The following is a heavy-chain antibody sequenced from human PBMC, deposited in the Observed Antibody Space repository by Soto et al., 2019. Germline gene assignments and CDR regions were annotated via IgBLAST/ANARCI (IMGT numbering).Heavy chain of an antibody. Sequence: SETLSLTCTVSGGSISSGDYYWSWIRQPPGKGLEWIGYIYYSGSTYYNPSLKSRVTISVDTSKNQFSLKLSSVTAADAAVYYCASSKGGSYFDYWGQGTLVTVSS. CDR3: ASSKGGSYFDY. V-gene: IGHV4-30-4*01. D-gene: IGHD1-26*01. CDR2: IYYSGST. J-gene: IGHJ4*02. CDR1: GGSISSGDYY.